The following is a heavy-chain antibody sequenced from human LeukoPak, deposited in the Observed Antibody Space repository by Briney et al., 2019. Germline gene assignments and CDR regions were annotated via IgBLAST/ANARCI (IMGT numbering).Heavy chain of an antibody. CDR2: ISSSSSYI. D-gene: IGHD2-21*02. J-gene: IGHJ3*02. CDR3: ARDRSPVTGDAFDI. CDR1: GFTFSSYS. V-gene: IGHV3-21*01. Sequence: PGRPLRLSCAASGFTFSSYSMNCVRKAAGEGLEWVSSISSSSSYIYYADSVKGRFTISRDNAKNSLDLQMNSLRAEDTAVYYCARDRSPVTGDAFDIWGQGTMVTVSS.